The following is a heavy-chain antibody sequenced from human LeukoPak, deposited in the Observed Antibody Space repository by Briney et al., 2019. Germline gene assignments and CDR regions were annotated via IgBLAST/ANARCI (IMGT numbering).Heavy chain of an antibody. V-gene: IGHV4-34*01. CDR2: INHSGST. D-gene: IGHD6-19*01. Sequence: SETLSLTCAVYGGSFSGYYWSWIRQPPGKGLEWIGEINHSGSTNYNPSLKSRVTISVDTSKNQFSLKLSSVTAADTAVYYCARVDGSGWGPTGYGMDVWGQGTTVTVSS. CDR1: GGSFSGYY. CDR3: ARVDGSGWGPTGYGMDV. J-gene: IGHJ6*02.